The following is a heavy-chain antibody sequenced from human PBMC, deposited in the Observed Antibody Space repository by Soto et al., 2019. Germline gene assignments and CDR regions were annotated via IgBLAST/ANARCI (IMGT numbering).Heavy chain of an antibody. D-gene: IGHD6-19*01. CDR2: IYQSGVT. Sequence: SETLSLTCNMSGDSYSISTYSWSWIRQPPGKALQRIGFIYQSGVTSYNPSLASRVSISLDRSNNQCSLKLKSVTAADTAVYFCAGMPYTSGLRFDPWGPGTLVTVSS. CDR3: AGMPYTSGLRFDP. J-gene: IGHJ5*02. CDR1: GDSYSISTYS. V-gene: IGHV4-30-2*01.